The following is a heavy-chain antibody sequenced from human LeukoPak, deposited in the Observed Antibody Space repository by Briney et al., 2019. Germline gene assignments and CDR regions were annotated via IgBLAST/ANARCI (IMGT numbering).Heavy chain of an antibody. CDR1: GFTVSSNY. CDR2: IYSGGDT. Sequence: GGSLRLSCAASGFTVSSNYMSWVRQAPGKGLEWVSVIYSGGDTYYAESVKGRFTISRDNSKNTLYLQMNSLRAEDTAVYYCARERDRGRTSPYFDSWGQGTLVPVSS. D-gene: IGHD3-16*01. J-gene: IGHJ4*02. V-gene: IGHV3-66*01. CDR3: ARERDRGRTSPYFDS.